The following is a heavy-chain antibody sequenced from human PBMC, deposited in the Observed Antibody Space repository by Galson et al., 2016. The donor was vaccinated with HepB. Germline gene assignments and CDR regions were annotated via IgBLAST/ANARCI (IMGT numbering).Heavy chain of an antibody. V-gene: IGHV3-23*01. J-gene: IGHJ4*02. CDR1: GFSISIYS. CDR2: IRGSGTGT. Sequence: SLRLSCAASGFSISIYSMNWVRQAPGKGLEWVSAIRGSGTGTSYTDSVKGRFTISRDNSKNTLYLQMNSLRAEDAAVYYCARVRVYDFWRGFLPDYWGQGILVTVSS. CDR3: ARVRVYDFWRGFLPDY. D-gene: IGHD3-3*01.